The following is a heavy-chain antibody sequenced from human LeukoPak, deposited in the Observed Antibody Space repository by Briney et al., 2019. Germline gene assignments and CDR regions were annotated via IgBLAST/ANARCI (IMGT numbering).Heavy chain of an antibody. J-gene: IGHJ3*01. V-gene: IGHV1-69*06. CDR2: IITIFGTA. CDR3: AAEGGQLARNDVFDL. CDR1: AGTFSSYA. D-gene: IGHD6-6*01. Sequence: GSSSKSSCKASAGTFSSYAISWVRQAPGQRLEWMGWIITIFGTANYYEKFQGRVTITADKSTSTAYMELSSLRSEDMVVYYCAAEGGQLARNDVFDLGGQGTMVTVSS.